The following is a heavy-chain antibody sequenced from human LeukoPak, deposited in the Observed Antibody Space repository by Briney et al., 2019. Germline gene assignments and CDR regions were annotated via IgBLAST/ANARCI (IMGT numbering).Heavy chain of an antibody. V-gene: IGHV1-46*01. CDR1: GYTFTSYY. Sequence: ASVKVSCKASGYTFTSYYMHWVRQAPGQGLEWMGIINPSGGSTSYAQKFQGRVTMTEDTSTDTAYMELSSLRSEDTAVYYCATDGTTVTPDYYFDYWGQGTLVTVSS. CDR3: ATDGTTVTPDYYFDY. D-gene: IGHD4-17*01. J-gene: IGHJ4*02. CDR2: INPSGGST.